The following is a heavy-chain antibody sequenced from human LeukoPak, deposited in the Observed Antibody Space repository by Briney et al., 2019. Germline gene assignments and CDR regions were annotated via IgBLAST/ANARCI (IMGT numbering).Heavy chain of an antibody. CDR2: ISYDGGNK. CDR1: GFTFSSYA. CDR3: ARGRDIRTESYYYYYGMDV. D-gene: IGHD2-15*01. Sequence: PGRSLRLSCAASGFTFSSYAMHWVRQAPGKGLEWVAVISYDGGNKYYADSVKGRFTISRDNSKNTLYLQMNSLRAEDTAVYYCARGRDIRTESYYYYYGMDVWGQGTTVTVSS. J-gene: IGHJ6*02. V-gene: IGHV3-30*04.